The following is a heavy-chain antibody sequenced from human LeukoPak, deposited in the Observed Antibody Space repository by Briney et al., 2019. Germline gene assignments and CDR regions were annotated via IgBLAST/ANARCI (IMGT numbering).Heavy chain of an antibody. V-gene: IGHV3-74*01. Sequence: GGSLRLSCAASGFTLSSNWMHWVRKVPGKGLVWVSRIDDVGSGTSYADSVKGRFTISRDDAKNTVYLQMNSLRAEDTAVYYCATVFDFWGQGTLVTVSS. J-gene: IGHJ5*01. CDR2: IDDVGSGT. CDR3: ATVFDF. CDR1: GFTLSSNW. D-gene: IGHD2-21*02.